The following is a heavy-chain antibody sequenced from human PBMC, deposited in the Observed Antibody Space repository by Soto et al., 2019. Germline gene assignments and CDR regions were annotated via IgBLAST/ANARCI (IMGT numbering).Heavy chain of an antibody. CDR3: ARHIGLRGVYGPKYYFDY. J-gene: IGHJ4*02. D-gene: IGHD5-12*01. CDR2: IYYSGST. Sequence: QLQLQESGPGLVKPSETLSLTCTVSGGSISSSSYYWGWIRQPPGKGLEWIGSIYYSGSTYYNPSLKIRLTISVDTSKNQFSLKLTSVTAADTAVYYCARHIGLRGVYGPKYYFDYWGQGTLVTVSS. CDR1: GGSISSSSYY. V-gene: IGHV4-39*01.